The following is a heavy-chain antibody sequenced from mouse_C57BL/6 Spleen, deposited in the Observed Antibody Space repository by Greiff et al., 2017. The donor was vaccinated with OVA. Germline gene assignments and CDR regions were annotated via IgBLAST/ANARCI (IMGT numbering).Heavy chain of an antibody. CDR3: FPHYYCSSRFAY. CDR2: IDPEDGDT. V-gene: IGHV14-1*01. D-gene: IGHD1-1*01. Sequence: VQLQQSGAELVRPGASVKLSCTASGFNIKDYYMHWVKQRPEQGLEWIGRIDPEDGDTEYAPKFQGKATMTADTSSNTAYLQLSSLTSEDTAVYYCFPHYYCSSRFAYWGQGTLVTVSA. CDR1: GFNIKDYY. J-gene: IGHJ3*01.